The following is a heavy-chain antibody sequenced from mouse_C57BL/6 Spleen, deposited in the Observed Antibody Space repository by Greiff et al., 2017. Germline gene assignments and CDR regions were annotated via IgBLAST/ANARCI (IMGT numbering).Heavy chain of an antibody. CDR1: GFTFSSYA. Sequence: DVMLVESGGGLVKPGGSLKLSCAASGFTFSSYAMSWVRQTPEKRLEWVATISDGGSYTYYPDNVKGRFTISRDNAKNNLYLQMSHLKSEDTAMYYCARADQSGWYFDYWGQGTTLTVSS. CDR2: ISDGGSYT. V-gene: IGHV5-4*03. CDR3: ARADQSGWYFDY. J-gene: IGHJ2*01. D-gene: IGHD2-3*01.